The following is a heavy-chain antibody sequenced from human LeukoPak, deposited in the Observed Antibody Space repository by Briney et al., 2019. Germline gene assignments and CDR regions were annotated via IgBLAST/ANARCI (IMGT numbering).Heavy chain of an antibody. D-gene: IGHD1-1*01. CDR1: GFTFSNYG. CDR2: ISSGSFTI. V-gene: IGHV3-48*01. CDR3: ARPPTTGQVDYYYYYMDV. Sequence: PGGSLRLSCAASGFTFSNYGMNWVRQAPGKGLEWVSYISSGSFTIYYIDPVKGRFTISRDNAKNSLYLQMTSLRAEDTAVYYCARPPTTGQVDYYYYYMDVWGEGTTVTVSS. J-gene: IGHJ6*03.